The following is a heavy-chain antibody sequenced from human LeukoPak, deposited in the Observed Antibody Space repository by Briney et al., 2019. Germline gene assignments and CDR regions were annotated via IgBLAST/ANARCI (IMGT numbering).Heavy chain of an antibody. V-gene: IGHV2-5*02. CDR2: IYWDDDK. Sequence: SGPALVKPTQTLTLTCTFSGFSLSTSGEGVGWIRQPPGKALEWLALIYWDDDKRYSPSLRNRLTISKDSSRNHVILTVTDMDPVDTGTYYCAHRRYGDCDYWGQGTLVIVSS. CDR3: AHRRYGDCDY. J-gene: IGHJ4*02. D-gene: IGHD4-17*01. CDR1: GFSLSTSGEG.